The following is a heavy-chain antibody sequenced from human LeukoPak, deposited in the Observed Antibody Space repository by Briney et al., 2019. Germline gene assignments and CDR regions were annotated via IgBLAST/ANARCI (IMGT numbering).Heavy chain of an antibody. D-gene: IGHD2-21*01. CDR3: TRAPLALIVFDI. CDR1: GDSMFSYY. Sequence: PSETLSLTCTVSGDSMFSYYWSWIRQPPGKGLEWIGYIHYSGSTNYNPSLKSRVTISVDTSKNQFSLRLSSVTAADTAMYYCTRAPLALIVFDIWGQGTMVTVSS. V-gene: IGHV4-59*01. CDR2: IHYSGST. J-gene: IGHJ3*02.